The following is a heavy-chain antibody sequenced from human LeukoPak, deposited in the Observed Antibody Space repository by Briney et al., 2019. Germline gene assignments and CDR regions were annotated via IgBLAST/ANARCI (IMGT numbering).Heavy chain of an antibody. V-gene: IGHV4-59*01. CDR1: GGSISSYY. CDR2: IYYSGST. Sequence: PSETLSLTCTVSGGSISSYYWSWIRQPPGKGLEWIGYIYYSGSTNYNPSLKSRVTISVDTSKNQFSLKLSSVTAADTAVYYCASLEYSSSGYFDYWGQGTLVTVSS. J-gene: IGHJ4*02. CDR3: ASLEYSSSGYFDY. D-gene: IGHD6-6*01.